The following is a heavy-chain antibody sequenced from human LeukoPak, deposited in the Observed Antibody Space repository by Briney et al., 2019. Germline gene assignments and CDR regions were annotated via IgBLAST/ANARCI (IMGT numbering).Heavy chain of an antibody. CDR1: GGSISSYY. CDR2: IYHSGST. CDR3: ARELVGAVTTYAFDI. V-gene: IGHV4-38-2*02. D-gene: IGHD4-17*01. J-gene: IGHJ3*02. Sequence: SETLSLTCTVSGGSISSYYWGWIRQPPGKGLEWIGSIYHSGSTYYNPSLKSRVTISVDTSKNQFSLKLSSVTAADTAVYYCARELVGAVTTYAFDIWGQGTMVTVSS.